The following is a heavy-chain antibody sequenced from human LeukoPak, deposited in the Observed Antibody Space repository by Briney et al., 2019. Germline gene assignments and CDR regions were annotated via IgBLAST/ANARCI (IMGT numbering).Heavy chain of an antibody. CDR3: ARKGQWELLRPFDY. V-gene: IGHV3-48*01. J-gene: IGHJ4*02. Sequence: GGSLRLSCAASGFTYSSYSMNWVRQAPGKGLERVSYISSSSNTIYYADSVKGRFTISRDNAKNSLYLQMNSLRAEDTAVYYCARKGQWELLRPFDYWGQGTLVTVSS. D-gene: IGHD1-26*01. CDR2: ISSSSNTI. CDR1: GFTYSSYS.